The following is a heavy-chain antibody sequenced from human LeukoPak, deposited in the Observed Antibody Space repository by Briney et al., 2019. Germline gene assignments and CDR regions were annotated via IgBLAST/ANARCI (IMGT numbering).Heavy chain of an antibody. V-gene: IGHV5-51*01. D-gene: IGHD2-2*01. CDR1: GYRFTDHW. Sequence: GESLKISCKGSGYRFTDHWIAWVRQTPGKGLECMGIINPVDSETRYSPSFQGQATISVDKSITTASLQWSSLRASDTAMYYCARQGSSTTSWQTIDYWGQGTLVSVSS. CDR2: INPVDSET. J-gene: IGHJ4*02. CDR3: ARQGSSTTSWQTIDY.